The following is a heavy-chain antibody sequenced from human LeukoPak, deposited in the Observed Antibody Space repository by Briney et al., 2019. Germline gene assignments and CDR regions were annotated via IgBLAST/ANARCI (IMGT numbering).Heavy chain of an antibody. CDR3: ARGGMTTVAPLY. CDR1: GFTFTNYW. V-gene: IGHV3-74*01. Sequence: SGGSLRLSCAASGFTFTNYWMNWVRQAPGKGLVWVSRISSDGSSTSYADSVKGRFTISRDNAKNTLYLQMSSLRAEDTAVYYCARGGMTTVAPLYWGQGTLVTVSS. CDR2: ISSDGSST. D-gene: IGHD4-23*01. J-gene: IGHJ4*02.